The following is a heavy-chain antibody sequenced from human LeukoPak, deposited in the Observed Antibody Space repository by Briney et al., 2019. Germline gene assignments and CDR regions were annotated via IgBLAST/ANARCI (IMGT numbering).Heavy chain of an antibody. CDR3: AKDHLGYYYGSGSYIDY. D-gene: IGHD3-10*01. V-gene: IGHV3-30*02. CDR2: IRYDGSNK. Sequence: GGSLRLSCAASGFKFSSYGMHWVRQAPGKGLEWVAFIRYDGSNKYYADSVKGRFTISRDNSENTLYLQMNSLRAEDTTVYYCAKDHLGYYYGSGSYIDYWGQGTLVTVSS. J-gene: IGHJ4*02. CDR1: GFKFSSYG.